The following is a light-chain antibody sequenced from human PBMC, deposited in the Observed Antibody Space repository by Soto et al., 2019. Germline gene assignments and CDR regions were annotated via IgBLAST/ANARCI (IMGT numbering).Light chain of an antibody. Sequence: QSVLTQPASVSGSPGQSITISCAGTMRHIGAYNLVSWYQQHPGKAPRLIFYEVRNRRSGIPLRLFASKSGNMCSLTISGLQPEGEVHYSCIAYTAGSTSYDFGTGTKVTVL. CDR2: EVR. CDR3: IAYTAGSTSYD. CDR1: MRHIGAYNL. V-gene: IGLV2-14*03. J-gene: IGLJ1*01.